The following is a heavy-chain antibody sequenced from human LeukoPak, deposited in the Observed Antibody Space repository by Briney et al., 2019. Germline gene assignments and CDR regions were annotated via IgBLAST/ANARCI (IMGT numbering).Heavy chain of an antibody. J-gene: IGHJ3*02. V-gene: IGHV3-30-3*01. CDR1: GFTFSIYT. CDR3: ARTAHFYSNGFDI. Sequence: GGPLRLSCTASGFTFSIYTMQWVRQAPGKGLEWVALSLFDGNINYYAASVKGRFTISRDNSKNTLYLQMNSLRPEDTAMYYCARTAHFYSNGFDIWGQGTMVTVSS. CDR2: SLFDGNIN. D-gene: IGHD1-26*01.